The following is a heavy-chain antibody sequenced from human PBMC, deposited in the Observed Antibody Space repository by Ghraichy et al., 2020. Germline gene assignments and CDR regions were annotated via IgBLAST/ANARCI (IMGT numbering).Heavy chain of an antibody. CDR3: ARSNLLSISQNFLDP. CDR1: GYSLTSYD. D-gene: IGHD3-3*02. V-gene: IGHV1-8*01. J-gene: IGHJ5*02. Sequence: ASVKVSCKVFGYSLTSYDIIWVRRTPGQGLEWMGWLNPNSGNTGYARKFRGRVTMTRNTSISTAYMELSSLTSEDSGVYYCARSNLLSISQNFLDPWGQGTLVTVSS. CDR2: LNPNSGNT.